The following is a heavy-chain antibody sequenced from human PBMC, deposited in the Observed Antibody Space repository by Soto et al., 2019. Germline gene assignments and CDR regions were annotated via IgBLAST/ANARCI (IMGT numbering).Heavy chain of an antibody. CDR1: GDNFKKNV. J-gene: IGHJ6*02. Sequence: SVKVSCKTSGDNFKKNVFTWVRQAPGQGLEWLGGTIPALGKTHYIEKLQGRVTITVDDATRTVYMEVRDLTSEDTAIYYCARGPFRHSAMEGWGEGTTVTVSS. CDR2: TIPALGKT. D-gene: IGHD3-10*01. CDR3: ARGPFRHSAMEG. V-gene: IGHV1-69*10.